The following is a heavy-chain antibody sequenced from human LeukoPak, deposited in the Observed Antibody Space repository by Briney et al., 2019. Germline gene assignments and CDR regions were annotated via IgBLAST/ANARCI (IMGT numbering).Heavy chain of an antibody. Sequence: VQPGGSLRLSCVASGFTFTDYWIHWVRHAPVKGLEWVANIHPDGSKNYYVDSVRGRFTISRDNAKNSVYLQMNSLRAEDTAVYYCARDVSGGGVGNADYWGQGTLVTVSS. CDR3: ARDVSGGGVGNADY. V-gene: IGHV3-7*01. CDR2: IHPDGSKN. D-gene: IGHD3-16*01. CDR1: GFTFTDYW. J-gene: IGHJ4*02.